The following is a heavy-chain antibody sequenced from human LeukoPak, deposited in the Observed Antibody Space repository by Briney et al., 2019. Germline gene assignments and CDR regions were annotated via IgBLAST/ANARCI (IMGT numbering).Heavy chain of an antibody. CDR2: IYTSGST. D-gene: IGHD3-9*01. Sequence: SQTLSLTCTVSGGSISSGSYHWSWIRQPAGKGLEWIGRIYTSGSTNYNPSLKSRVTISVDTSKNQFSLKLSSVTAADTAVYYCARGTGYDILTGYYSDYYYGMDVWGQGTTVTVSS. CDR3: ARGTGYDILTGYYSDYYYGMDV. CDR1: GGSISSGSYH. V-gene: IGHV4-61*02. J-gene: IGHJ6*02.